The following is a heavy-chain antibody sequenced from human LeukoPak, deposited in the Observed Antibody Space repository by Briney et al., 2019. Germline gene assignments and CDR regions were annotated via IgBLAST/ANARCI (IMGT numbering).Heavy chain of an antibody. CDR1: GFTFSDYS. Sequence: GGSLRLSCAASGFTFSDYSMNWVRQTPGKGLEWVSHISGTMRTINYADSVQGRFTISRDNAKSSLFLKINSLTAEDTAVYYCVRGKWAVPDYYCMDVWGTGTTVTVSS. V-gene: IGHV3-48*04. CDR3: VRGKWAVPDYYCMDV. J-gene: IGHJ6*03. CDR2: ISGTMRTI. D-gene: IGHD1-14*01.